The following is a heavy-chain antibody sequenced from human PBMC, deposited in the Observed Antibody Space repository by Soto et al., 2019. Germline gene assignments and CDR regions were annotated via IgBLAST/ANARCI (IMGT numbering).Heavy chain of an antibody. CDR3: ARESTPYSSSWSASRFDY. CDR1: GYTFTSYG. J-gene: IGHJ4*02. CDR2: ISAYNGNT. V-gene: IGHV1-18*01. D-gene: IGHD6-13*01. Sequence: QVQLVQSGAEVKKPGASVKVSCKASGYTFTSYGISWVRQAPGQGLEWMGWISAYNGNTNYAQKLQGRVTMTTDTPTSPAYIELRSLRSDDTAVYYRARESTPYSSSWSASRFDYWGQGTLVTVSS.